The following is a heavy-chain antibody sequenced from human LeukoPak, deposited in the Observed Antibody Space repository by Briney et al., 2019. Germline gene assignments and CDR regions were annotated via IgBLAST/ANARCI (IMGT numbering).Heavy chain of an antibody. CDR2: ISYDGSNK. D-gene: IGHD6-6*01. Sequence: GGSLRLSCAASGFTFSSYAMHWVRQAPGKGLEWVAVISYDGSNKYYADSVKGRFTISRDNAKNSLYLQMNSLRAEDTAVYYCARDSPYSSSSDYFDFWGQGTLVTVSS. J-gene: IGHJ4*02. V-gene: IGHV3-30-3*01. CDR3: ARDSPYSSSSDYFDF. CDR1: GFTFSSYA.